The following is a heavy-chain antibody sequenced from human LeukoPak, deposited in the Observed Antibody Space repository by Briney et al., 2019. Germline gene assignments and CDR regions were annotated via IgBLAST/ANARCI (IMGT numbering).Heavy chain of an antibody. D-gene: IGHD2-8*01. Sequence: AASVKVSCKASGGTFSSYAISWVRQAPGQGLEWMGGIIPIFGTANYAQKFQGRVTITADESTSTAYMELSSLRSEDTAVYYCASTHPSSGLYGPWGQGTLVTVSP. CDR2: IIPIFGTA. CDR1: GGTFSSYA. V-gene: IGHV1-69*13. J-gene: IGHJ5*02. CDR3: ASTHPSSGLYGP.